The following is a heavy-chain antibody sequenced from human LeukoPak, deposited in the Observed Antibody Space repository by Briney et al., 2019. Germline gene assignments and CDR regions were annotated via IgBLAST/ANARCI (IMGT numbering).Heavy chain of an antibody. CDR2: SSSI. J-gene: IGHJ6*03. V-gene: IGHV3-48*01. CDR3: ARPLGSSPYFSSYHYYMDV. Sequence: SSSIYYSNSVKGGFTISRDNAKNSLYLQMNSLRAEDTGVFYCARPLGSSPYFSSYHYYMDVWGKGTTVTVSS. D-gene: IGHD3-22*01.